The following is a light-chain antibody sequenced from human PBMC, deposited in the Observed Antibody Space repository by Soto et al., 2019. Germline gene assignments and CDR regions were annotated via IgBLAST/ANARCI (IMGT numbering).Light chain of an antibody. CDR2: KAS. CDR1: QSISSW. CDR3: QQYNSYPRT. V-gene: IGKV1-5*03. Sequence: DIQMTQSPSTLSASVGDRVTITCWASQSISSWLAWYQQKPGKAPNLLIYKASSLESGVPSRFSGSGSGTEFTLTISSLQPDDFATYYCQQYNSYPRTFGQGTKVESK. J-gene: IGKJ1*01.